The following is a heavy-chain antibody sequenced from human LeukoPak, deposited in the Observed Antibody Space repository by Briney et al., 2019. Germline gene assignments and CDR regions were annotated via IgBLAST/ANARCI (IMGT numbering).Heavy chain of an antibody. Sequence: GGSLRLSCAASGFTFSSYSMNWVRQAPGKGLEWVSSISSSSSYIYYADSVKGRFTISRDNAKNSLYLQMNSLRAADTAVYYCARGGGDGLYFQHWGQGTLVTVSS. CDR1: GFTFSSYS. D-gene: IGHD2-21*02. J-gene: IGHJ1*01. CDR3: ARGGGDGLYFQH. CDR2: ISSSSSYI. V-gene: IGHV3-21*01.